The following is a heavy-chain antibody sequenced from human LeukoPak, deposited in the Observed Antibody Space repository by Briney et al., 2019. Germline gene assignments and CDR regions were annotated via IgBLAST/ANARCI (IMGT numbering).Heavy chain of an antibody. CDR3: TKVTDWRTGFDY. CDR2: ITWNSDDM. V-gene: IGHV3-9*01. CDR1: GFTFDGYG. D-gene: IGHD3-9*01. J-gene: IGHJ4*02. Sequence: GRSLTLTCAASGFTFDGYGMYWVRQAPGKGLEWVSGITWNSDDMAYADSVKGRFTISRDNAKSCLYLQMNSLRVEDTALYYCTKVTDWRTGFDYWGQGTLVTVSS.